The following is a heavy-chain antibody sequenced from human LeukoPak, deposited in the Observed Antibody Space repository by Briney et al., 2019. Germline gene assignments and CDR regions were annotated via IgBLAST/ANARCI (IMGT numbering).Heavy chain of an antibody. CDR2: IYSGGST. D-gene: IGHD1-1*01. CDR3: ARGHNWNDRGAFDI. J-gene: IGHJ3*02. CDR1: GFTVSSNY. V-gene: IGHV3-53*01. Sequence: LPGGSLRLSCAASGFTVSSNYISWVRQAAGKGLEWVSSIYSGGSTYYADSVKGRFTISRDSSKNTLYLQMSSLRAEDTAVYYCARGHNWNDRGAFDIWGQGTMVTVSS.